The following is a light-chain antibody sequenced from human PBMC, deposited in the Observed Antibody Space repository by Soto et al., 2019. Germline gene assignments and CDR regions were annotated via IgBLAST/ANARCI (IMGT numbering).Light chain of an antibody. Sequence: DIQMTQSPSTLSASVGDRVTITCRASQSISSWLAWYQQKPGKAPKLLIYKASSLESGVPSRFSGSGSGTGFTLTLSSLQPDDFATYYCQQYNSYSPWTFGQGTKVEIK. CDR2: KAS. CDR1: QSISSW. V-gene: IGKV1-5*03. J-gene: IGKJ1*01. CDR3: QQYNSYSPWT.